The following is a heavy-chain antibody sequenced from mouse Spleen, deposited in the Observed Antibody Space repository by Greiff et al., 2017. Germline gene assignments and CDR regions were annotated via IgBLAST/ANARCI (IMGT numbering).Heavy chain of an antibody. Sequence: VQLKQSGPELVKPGASVKIPCKASGYTFTDYNMDWVKQSHGKSLEWIGDINPNNGGTNYNQKFKGKATLTVDKSSSTAYMELRSLTSEDTAVYYCARYGGDWYFDVWGTGTTVTVSS. CDR3: ARYGGDWYFDV. CDR1: GYTFTDYN. J-gene: IGHJ1*03. V-gene: IGHV1-18*01. CDR2: INPNNGGT. D-gene: IGHD1-1*01.